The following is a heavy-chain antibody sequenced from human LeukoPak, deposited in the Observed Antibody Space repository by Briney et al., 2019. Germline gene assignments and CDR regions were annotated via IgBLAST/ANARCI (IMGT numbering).Heavy chain of an antibody. CDR1: GFTFSSYA. Sequence: GGSLRLSCAASGFTFSSYAMSWVRQAPGRGLEWVSAISGSGGSTYYADSVKGRFTISRDNSKNTLYLQMNSLRAEDTAVYYCVSPKYSSAWFFDYWGQGTLVTVPS. J-gene: IGHJ4*02. CDR2: ISGSGGST. V-gene: IGHV3-23*01. D-gene: IGHD6-19*01. CDR3: VSPKYSSAWFFDY.